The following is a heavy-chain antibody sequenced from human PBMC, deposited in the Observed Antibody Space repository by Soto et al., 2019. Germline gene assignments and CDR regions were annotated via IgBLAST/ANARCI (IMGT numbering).Heavy chain of an antibody. J-gene: IGHJ4*02. D-gene: IGHD2-2*01. V-gene: IGHV4-31*03. Sequence: QVQLQESGPGLVKPSQTLSLTCTVSGGSISSGGYYWSWIRQHPGKGLEWIGYIYYSGSTYYNPPLKSRVTISVDTSKNQFSLKLSSVTAADTAVYYCASIRSVPAAPIDYWGQGTLVTVSS. CDR3: ASIRSVPAAPIDY. CDR1: GGSISSGGYY. CDR2: IYYSGST.